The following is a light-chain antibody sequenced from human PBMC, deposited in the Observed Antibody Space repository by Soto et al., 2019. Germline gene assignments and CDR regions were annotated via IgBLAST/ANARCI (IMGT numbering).Light chain of an antibody. CDR2: DSS. CDR3: GTWDNSLSAGV. V-gene: IGLV1-51*01. Sequence: QSVLTQPPSVSAAPGQKVTISCSGSSSNIGNNPVSWYQQLPGTAPKLLIYDSSERPSGLPDRFSGSKSGTSATLGITGLQTGDEADYYCGTWDNSLSAGVFGGGTQLTVL. CDR1: SSNIGNNP. J-gene: IGLJ2*01.